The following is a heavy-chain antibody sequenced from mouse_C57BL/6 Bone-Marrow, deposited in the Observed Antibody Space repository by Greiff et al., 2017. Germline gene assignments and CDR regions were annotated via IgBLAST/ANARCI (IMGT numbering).Heavy chain of an antibody. CDR2: INPSSGYT. D-gene: IGHD2-2*01. Sequence: LVESGAELAKPGASVKLSCKASGYTFTSYWMHWVKQRPGQGLEWIGYINPSSGYTKYNQKFKDKAPLTADKSSSTAYMQLSSLTYEDTAVYYCARSYGYPHWYFDVWGTGTTVTVSS. CDR3: ARSYGYPHWYFDV. J-gene: IGHJ1*03. V-gene: IGHV1-7*01. CDR1: GYTFTSYW.